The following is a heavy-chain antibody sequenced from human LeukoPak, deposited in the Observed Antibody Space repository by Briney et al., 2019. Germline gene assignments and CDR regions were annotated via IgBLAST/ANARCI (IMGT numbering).Heavy chain of an antibody. Sequence: SETLSLTCSVSGGSIVRYYWSWIRQPPGKGLEWIGYICYTGNTNYNPSLKSRLTISVDTSKNQFSLKLSSVTAADTAVYYCARYLAAGYFDLWGRGTLVTVSS. CDR2: ICYTGNT. CDR3: ARYLAAGYFDL. V-gene: IGHV4-59*08. CDR1: GGSIVRYY. D-gene: IGHD6-25*01. J-gene: IGHJ2*01.